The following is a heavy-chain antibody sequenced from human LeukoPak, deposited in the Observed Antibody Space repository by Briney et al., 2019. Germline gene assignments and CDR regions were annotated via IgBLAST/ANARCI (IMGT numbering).Heavy chain of an antibody. D-gene: IGHD3-16*01. Sequence: SSETLSLTCAVYGGSFSGYYWSWIRQPPGKGLEWIGDIYYSGYTNYNPSLKSRVTISVDTPKNQFSLKLRSVTAADTAVYYCARETSQKGAHYMDVWGKGTTVTISS. CDR2: IYYSGYT. CDR1: GGSFSGYY. CDR3: ARETSQKGAHYMDV. J-gene: IGHJ6*03. V-gene: IGHV4-59*01.